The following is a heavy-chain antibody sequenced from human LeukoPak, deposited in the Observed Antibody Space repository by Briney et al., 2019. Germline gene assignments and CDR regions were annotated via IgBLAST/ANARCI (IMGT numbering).Heavy chain of an antibody. CDR3: ASGGSHYDILTDYYYYYGMDV. J-gene: IGHJ6*04. V-gene: IGHV4-61*01. D-gene: IGHD3-9*01. Sequence: SETLSLTCTVSGVTVSSGSYYWSWIRQPPGKGLEWIGYIYYSGSTNYNPSLKSRVTISVDTFKNQFSLKLSSVTAADTAVYYCASGGSHYDILTDYYYYYGMDVWGKGTTVTVSS. CDR1: GVTVSSGSYY. CDR2: IYYSGST.